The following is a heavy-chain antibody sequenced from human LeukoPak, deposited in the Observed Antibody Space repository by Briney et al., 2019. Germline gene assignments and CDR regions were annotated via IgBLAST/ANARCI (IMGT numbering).Heavy chain of an antibody. D-gene: IGHD6-13*01. Sequence: KFGGSLRLSCAASGFTFSDYWIHWVRQAPGKGLVWVSRINTDGSITNYADSVKGRFSISRDNAKNTLYLQMSSLRAEDTAVYYCARVTEYSTAGMRYWGQGTLVTVSS. V-gene: IGHV3-74*01. CDR1: GFTFSDYW. J-gene: IGHJ4*02. CDR2: INTDGSIT. CDR3: ARVTEYSTAGMRY.